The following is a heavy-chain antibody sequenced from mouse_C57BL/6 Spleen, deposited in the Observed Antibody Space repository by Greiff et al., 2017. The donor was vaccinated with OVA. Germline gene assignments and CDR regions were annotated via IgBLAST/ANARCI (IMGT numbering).Heavy chain of an antibody. CDR2: ISNGGGST. D-gene: IGHD1-1*01. CDR1: GFTFSDYY. CDR3: ARHGDYGSIPFAY. V-gene: IGHV5-12*01. J-gene: IGHJ3*01. Sequence: KLEESGGGLVQPGGSLQLSCAASGFTFSDYYMYWVRQTPEKRLEWVAYISNGGGSTYYPDTVKGRFTISRDNAKNTLYLQMSRLKSEDTAMYYCARHGDYGSIPFAYWGQGTLVTVSA.